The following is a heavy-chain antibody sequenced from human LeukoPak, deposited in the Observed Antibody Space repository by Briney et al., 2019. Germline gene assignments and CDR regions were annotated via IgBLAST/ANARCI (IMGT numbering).Heavy chain of an antibody. CDR1: GYTFTSYD. V-gene: IGHV1-8*01. Sequence: ASVKVSCKASGYTFTSYDINWVRQATGQGLEWMGWMNPNSGNTGYAQKFQGRVTMTRNTSISTAYMELSSLRSEDTAVYYCARVIGGSFYFGYWGQGTLVTVSS. CDR3: ARVIGGSFYFGY. D-gene: IGHD1-26*01. J-gene: IGHJ4*02. CDR2: MNPNSGNT.